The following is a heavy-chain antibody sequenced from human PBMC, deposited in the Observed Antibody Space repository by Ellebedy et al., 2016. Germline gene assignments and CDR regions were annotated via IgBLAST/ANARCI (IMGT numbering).Heavy chain of an antibody. V-gene: IGHV3-7*01. D-gene: IGHD6-19*01. CDR1: GFTFSSYW. CDR3: AKGWGSGPTGWFDP. J-gene: IGHJ5*02. CDR2: IKQDGSEK. Sequence: GGSLRLXXAASGFTFSSYWMSWVRQAPGKGLEWVANIKQDGSEKYYVDSVKGRFTISRDNAKNSLYLQMNSLRAEDTAVYYCAKGWGSGPTGWFDPWGQGTLVTVSS.